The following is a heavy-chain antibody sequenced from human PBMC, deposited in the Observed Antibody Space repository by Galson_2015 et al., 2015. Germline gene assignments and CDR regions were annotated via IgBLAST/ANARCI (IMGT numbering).Heavy chain of an antibody. V-gene: IGHV3-23*01. Sequence: SLRLSCAASGFTFSSGAMNWVRQAPGRGLEWVSTIVGSGSSSYYADSVKGRFTISRDNSKNTLYLQMNSLRAEDTAIHYCAKGPGGNYQTTDYWGQGTLVTVSS. J-gene: IGHJ4*02. CDR1: GFTFSSGA. D-gene: IGHD1-7*01. CDR2: IVGSGSSS. CDR3: AKGPGGNYQTTDY.